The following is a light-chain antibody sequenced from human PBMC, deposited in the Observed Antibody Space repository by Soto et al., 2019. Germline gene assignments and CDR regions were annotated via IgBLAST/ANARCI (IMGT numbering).Light chain of an antibody. CDR2: DNN. Sequence: QTVVTQPPSVSAAPGQKVTISCSGSSSNIGNNYVSWYQQLPGTAPKLLIYDNNKRPSGIPDRFSGSKSGTSATLGITGLQTGDEADYYCGTWDSSLSAYVFGPGTKVTVL. J-gene: IGLJ1*01. CDR1: SSNIGNNY. CDR3: GTWDSSLSAYV. V-gene: IGLV1-51*01.